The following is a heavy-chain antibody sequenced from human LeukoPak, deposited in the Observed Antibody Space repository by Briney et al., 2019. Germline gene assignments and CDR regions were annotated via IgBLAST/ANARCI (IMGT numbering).Heavy chain of an antibody. CDR2: ISSSGNSI. V-gene: IGHV3-11*01. CDR1: GFTFSDYY. D-gene: IGHD1-26*01. CDR3: ARDSGNTGRVSFDY. Sequence: PGGSLRLSCAASGFTFSDYYMSWIRQAPGKGLEWVSYISSSGNSIYYADSVKGRFTISRDNAKNALYLQMNSLRAEDTAVYYCARDSGNTGRVSFDYWGQGALVTVSS. J-gene: IGHJ4*02.